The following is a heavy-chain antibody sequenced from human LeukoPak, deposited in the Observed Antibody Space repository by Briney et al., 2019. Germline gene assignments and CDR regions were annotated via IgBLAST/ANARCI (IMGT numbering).Heavy chain of an antibody. CDR1: GGSISSGGYY. J-gene: IGHJ3*02. CDR3: ARVCLAARPTSAFDI. Sequence: SQTLSLTCTVSGGSISSGGYYWSWLRQPPGKGLEWIGYIYHSGSTYYNPSLKSRVTISVDRSKNQFSLKLSSVTAADTAVYYCARVCLAARPTSAFDIWGQGTMVTVSS. CDR2: IYHSGST. D-gene: IGHD6-6*01. V-gene: IGHV4-30-2*01.